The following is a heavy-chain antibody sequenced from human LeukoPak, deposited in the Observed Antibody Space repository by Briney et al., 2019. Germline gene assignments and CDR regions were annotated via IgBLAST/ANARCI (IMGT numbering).Heavy chain of an antibody. CDR2: IYSSGST. J-gene: IGHJ4*02. V-gene: IGHV4-30-4*08. Sequence: SQTLSLTCTVSGGSISSGDYYWSWIRQPPGKGLEWIGYIYSSGSTYYNPSLKSRVAISVDTSKNQFSLKLKSVTAADTAVYYCARGPWTGYYSTYWGQGTLVTVSS. CDR3: ARGPWTGYYSTY. D-gene: IGHD3/OR15-3a*01. CDR1: GGSISSGDYY.